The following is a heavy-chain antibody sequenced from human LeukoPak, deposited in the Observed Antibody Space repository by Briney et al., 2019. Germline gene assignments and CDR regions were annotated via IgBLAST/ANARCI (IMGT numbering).Heavy chain of an antibody. Sequence: PSETLSLTCTVSGGSISSGDYYWSWIRQPPGKGLEWIGYIYYSGSTYYNPSLKSRVTISVDTSKNQFSLKLSSVTAADTAVYYCARLARMYYFDYWGQGTLVTVSS. V-gene: IGHV4-30-4*01. D-gene: IGHD3-3*02. CDR2: IYYSGST. CDR1: GGSISSGDYY. CDR3: ARLARMYYFDY. J-gene: IGHJ4*02.